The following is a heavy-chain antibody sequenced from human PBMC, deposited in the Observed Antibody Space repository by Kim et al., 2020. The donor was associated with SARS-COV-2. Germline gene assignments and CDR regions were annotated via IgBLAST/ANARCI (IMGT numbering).Heavy chain of an antibody. D-gene: IGHD6-19*01. CDR3: ARDGILVAGTDAFDY. V-gene: IGHV1-69*04. Sequence: AQKFQGRVTITADKSTSTAYLELSRLTSEDTAVYYCARDGILVAGTDAFDYWGQGTLVTVSS. J-gene: IGHJ4*02.